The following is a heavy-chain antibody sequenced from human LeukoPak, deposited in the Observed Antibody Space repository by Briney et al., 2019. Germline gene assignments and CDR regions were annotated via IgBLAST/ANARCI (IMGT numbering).Heavy chain of an antibody. V-gene: IGHV4-34*01. J-gene: IGHJ4*02. CDR1: GGSVSYYY. Sequence: ASETLSLTCTVSGGSVSYYYWSWIRQPPGKGLEWIGEINHSGSTNYNPSLKSRVTISVDTSKNQFSLKLSSVTAADTAVYYCARLDGGRYSSSSGLDYWGQGTLVTVSS. CDR2: INHSGST. D-gene: IGHD6-6*01. CDR3: ARLDGGRYSSSSGLDY.